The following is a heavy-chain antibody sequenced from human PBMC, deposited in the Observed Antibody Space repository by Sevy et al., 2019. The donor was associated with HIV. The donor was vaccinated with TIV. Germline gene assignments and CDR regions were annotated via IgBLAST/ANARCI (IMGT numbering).Heavy chain of an antibody. V-gene: IGHV3-23*01. Sequence: GGSLRLSCAASGFTFSNYVMSWVRQAPGKGLEWVSAITGSGDATYYGDSVKGRFTISRDNSKNTLFLQMNSLRDADTASYYCAKGGGYDSPKYFYYMVVWGKRTTVTVSS. D-gene: IGHD5-12*01. CDR2: ITGSGDAT. J-gene: IGHJ6*03. CDR1: GFTFSNYV. CDR3: AKGGGYDSPKYFYYMVV.